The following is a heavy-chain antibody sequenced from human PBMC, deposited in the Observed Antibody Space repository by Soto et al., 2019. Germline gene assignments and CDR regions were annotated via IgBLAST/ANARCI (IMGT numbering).Heavy chain of an antibody. V-gene: IGHV1-69*01. Sequence: QVQLVQSGAEVKKPGSSVKVSCKASGGTFSSYAISWVRHAPGQGLEWMGGIIPIFGTANYAQKFQGRVTSTAEESSSTAYMELSSLRSEDTAVYYCATFPTNMALRHFDFWGQGTLVTVSS. CDR3: ATFPTNMALRHFDF. CDR1: GGTFSSYA. J-gene: IGHJ4*02. CDR2: IIPIFGTA. D-gene: IGHD5-12*01.